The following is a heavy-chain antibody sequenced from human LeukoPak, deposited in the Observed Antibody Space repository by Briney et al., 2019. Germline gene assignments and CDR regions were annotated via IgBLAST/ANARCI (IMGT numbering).Heavy chain of an antibody. CDR1: GGTFSSYA. J-gene: IGHJ4*02. Sequence: GASVKVSCKASGGTFSSYAISWVRQAPGQGLEWMGGIIPIFGTANYAQKFQGRVTITTDESTSTAYMELSSLRSEDTAVYYCIRSIAVAGNFGYWGQGTLVTVSP. D-gene: IGHD6-19*01. CDR3: IRSIAVAGNFGY. V-gene: IGHV1-69*05. CDR2: IIPIFGTA.